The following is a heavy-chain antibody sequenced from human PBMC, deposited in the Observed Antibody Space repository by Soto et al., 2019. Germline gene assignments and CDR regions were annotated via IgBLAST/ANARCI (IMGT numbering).Heavy chain of an antibody. J-gene: IGHJ6*02. CDR2: ISSSSSYI. D-gene: IGHD6-13*01. CDR1: GFTFSSYS. V-gene: IGHV3-21*01. Sequence: EVQLVESGGGLVKPGGSLRLSCAASGFTFSSYSMNWVRQAPGKGLEWVSSISSSSSYIYYADSVKGRFTISRDNAKNSLYLQMNSLRAEDTAVYYCARSRDKGLDYYYYGMDVWGQGTTVTVSS. CDR3: ARSRDKGLDYYYYGMDV.